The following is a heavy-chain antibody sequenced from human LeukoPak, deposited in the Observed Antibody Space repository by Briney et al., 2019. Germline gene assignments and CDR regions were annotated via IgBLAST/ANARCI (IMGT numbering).Heavy chain of an antibody. CDR1: GFTFSSHA. Sequence: GGSLRLSCAASGFTFSSHAMNWVRQAPGKGLEWVSSISGSGGSTYYADSVKGRFTISRDNSKNTLYVQMNSLRAEDTAVYYCAKGSRGSYYGSTLDVWGQGTTVTVSS. CDR2: ISGSGGST. V-gene: IGHV3-23*01. CDR3: AKGSRGSYYGSTLDV. D-gene: IGHD1-26*01. J-gene: IGHJ3*01.